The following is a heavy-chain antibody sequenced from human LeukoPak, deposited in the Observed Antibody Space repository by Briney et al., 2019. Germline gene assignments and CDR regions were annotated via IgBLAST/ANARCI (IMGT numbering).Heavy chain of an antibody. J-gene: IGHJ4*02. CDR3: ARVSSSSSWYSTTTEHYFDY. D-gene: IGHD6-13*01. CDR1: GFTFSSYE. CDR2: ISSSGSTI. V-gene: IGHV3-48*03. Sequence: GGSLRLSCAASGFTFSSYEMNWVRQAPGKGLEWVSYISSSGSTIYYADSVKGRFTISRDNAKNSLYLQMNSLRAEDTAVYYCARVSSSSSWYSTTTEHYFDYWGQGTLVTVSS.